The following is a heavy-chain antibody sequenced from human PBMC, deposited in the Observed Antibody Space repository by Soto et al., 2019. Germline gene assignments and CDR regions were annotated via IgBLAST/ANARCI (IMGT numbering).Heavy chain of an antibody. CDR2: IIPIFGTA. Sequence: ASVKVSCKASGGTFSSYAISWVRQAPGQGLEWMGGIIPIFGTANYAQKFQGRVTITADESTSTAYMELSSLRSEDTAVYYCARALIAVAGKRYYYYGMGVWGQGTTVTVSS. V-gene: IGHV1-69*13. J-gene: IGHJ6*02. D-gene: IGHD6-19*01. CDR3: ARALIAVAGKRYYYYGMGV. CDR1: GGTFSSYA.